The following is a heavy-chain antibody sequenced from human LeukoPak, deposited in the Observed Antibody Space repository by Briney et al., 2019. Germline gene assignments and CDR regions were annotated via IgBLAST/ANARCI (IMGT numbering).Heavy chain of an antibody. V-gene: IGHV3-15*01. Sequence: GGSLGLSCAASGFTFSNAWMSWVRQAPGKGLEWVGRIKSKTDGGTTDYAAPVKGRFTISRDDSKNTLYLQMNSLKTEDTAVYYCTTFTRIAVAGYYYYYGMDVWGKGTTVTVSS. CDR1: GFTFSNAW. CDR3: TTFTRIAVAGYYYYYGMDV. J-gene: IGHJ6*04. CDR2: IKSKTDGGTT. D-gene: IGHD6-19*01.